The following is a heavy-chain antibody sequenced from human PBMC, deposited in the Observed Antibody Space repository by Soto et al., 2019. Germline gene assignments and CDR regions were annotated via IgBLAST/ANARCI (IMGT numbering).Heavy chain of an antibody. Sequence: PETLSLTCAVYGGSFSGYYWSWIRQPPGKGLEWIGEINHSGSTNYNPSLKSRVTVSVDTSKNQFSLKLSSVTAADTAVYYCAMLAIAAAGTSDYWGQGTLVTVSS. J-gene: IGHJ4*02. V-gene: IGHV4-34*01. D-gene: IGHD6-13*01. CDR3: AMLAIAAAGTSDY. CDR2: INHSGST. CDR1: GGSFSGYY.